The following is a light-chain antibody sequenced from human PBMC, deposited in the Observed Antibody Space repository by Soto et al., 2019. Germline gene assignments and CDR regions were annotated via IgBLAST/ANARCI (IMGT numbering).Light chain of an antibody. CDR1: QSVSRN. CDR2: DAS. V-gene: IGKV3-11*01. Sequence: EIVLTQSPATLCLSPGERATLSCRASQSVSRNLAWYQQKPGQAPRLLIYDASNRATGIPARFSGSGSVTDFTLTISSLEPEDSAVYYCQQRSNWVLTFGGGTKVEIK. J-gene: IGKJ4*01. CDR3: QQRSNWVLT.